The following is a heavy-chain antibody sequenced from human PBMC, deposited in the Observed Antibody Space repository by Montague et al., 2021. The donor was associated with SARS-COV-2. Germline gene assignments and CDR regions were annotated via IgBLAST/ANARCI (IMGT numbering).Heavy chain of an antibody. CDR3: ARLLRSCSNGVCRTYYYYAMDV. CDR1: GGSISGYY. D-gene: IGHD2-8*01. V-gene: IGHV4-59*01. J-gene: IGHJ6*02. CDR2: IYYSGST. Sequence: SETLSLTCTVSGGSISGYYWSWIRQSPGKGLEWIGNIYYSGSTKXXPFLESRVTVSVDRSKNQVSLKLSSVTPADTAVYYCARLLRSCSNGVCRTYYYYAMDVWGQGTTVTVSS.